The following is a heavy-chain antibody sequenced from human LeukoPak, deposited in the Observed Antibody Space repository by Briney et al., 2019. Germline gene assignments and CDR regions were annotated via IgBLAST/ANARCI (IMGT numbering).Heavy chain of an antibody. Sequence: PSQTLSLTCAVSGGSISSGGYSWSWIRQPPGKGLGWIGYIYHSGSTYYNPPLKSRVTISVDRSKNQFSLKLSSVTAADTAVYYCARGRYATYDSSGYYGVFFDYWGQGTLVTVSS. CDR3: ARGRYATYDSSGYYGVFFDY. D-gene: IGHD3-22*01. J-gene: IGHJ4*02. CDR2: IYHSGST. V-gene: IGHV4-30-2*01. CDR1: GGSISSGGYS.